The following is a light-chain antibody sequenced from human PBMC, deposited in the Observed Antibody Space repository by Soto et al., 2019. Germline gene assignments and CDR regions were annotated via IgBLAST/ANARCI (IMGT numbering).Light chain of an antibody. CDR2: EII. J-gene: IGLJ1*01. Sequence: QSALTQPASVSGSPGQSITISCTGTSSDVGGYNYVSWYQHHPGKAPKPMIYEIINRPSGVSNRFSGSKSGNTASLTISGLRAEDEADYYCSSYTDSLTSSVFGTGTQLTVL. CDR1: SSDVGGYNY. V-gene: IGLV2-14*01. CDR3: SSYTDSLTSSV.